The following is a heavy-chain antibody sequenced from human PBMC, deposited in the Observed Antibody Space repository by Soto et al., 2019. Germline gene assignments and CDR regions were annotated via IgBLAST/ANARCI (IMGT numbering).Heavy chain of an antibody. CDR2: ISAYNGNT. CDR1: GYTFTSYG. V-gene: IGHV1-18*01. J-gene: IGHJ5*02. CDR3: AIELSDYGMGWFDP. D-gene: IGHD4-17*01. Sequence: ASVKVSCKASGYTFTSYGISWVRQAPGQGLEWMGWISAYNGNTNYAQKLQGRVTMTTDTSTSTAYMELRSLRSDDTAVYYCAIELSDYGMGWFDPCGQGTLVTVSS.